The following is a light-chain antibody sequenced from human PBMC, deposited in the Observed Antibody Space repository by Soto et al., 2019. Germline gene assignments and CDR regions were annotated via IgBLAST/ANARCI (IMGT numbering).Light chain of an antibody. CDR3: YSYAGNSIYV. V-gene: IGLV2-8*01. CDR2: EVS. Sequence: QSALTQPPSASGSPGQSVTISCTGTSSDVGGFNYVSWYQQHPGKAPKLMIYEVSKRPSGVPDRFSGSKSGNTASLTVSGLQAEDEADYYCYSYAGNSIYVFGPGTKLTVL. J-gene: IGLJ1*01. CDR1: SSDVGGFNY.